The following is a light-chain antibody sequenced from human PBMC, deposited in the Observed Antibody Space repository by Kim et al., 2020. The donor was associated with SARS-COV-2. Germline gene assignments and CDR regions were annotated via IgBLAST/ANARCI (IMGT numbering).Light chain of an antibody. CDR2: AAS. J-gene: IGKJ3*01. Sequence: ASVGDRVTITCRTSQSISSHLNWYQQKPGRAPKLLISAASTLQSGVPSRFSGSGSETDFTLTISSLQPEDFATYFCQQSYITPCTFGPGTKVDIK. CDR3: QQSYITPCT. V-gene: IGKV1-39*01. CDR1: QSISSH.